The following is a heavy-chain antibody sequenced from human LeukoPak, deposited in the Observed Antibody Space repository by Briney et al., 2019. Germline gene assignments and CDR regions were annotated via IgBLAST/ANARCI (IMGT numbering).Heavy chain of an antibody. J-gene: IGHJ5*02. CDR1: GFTFRSYS. D-gene: IGHD2-2*01. CDR2: ISSSSSYI. V-gene: IGHV3-21*01. CDR3: ARDLSYCSSTSCFNWFDP. Sequence: KPGGSLRLSCAASGFTFRSYSMNWVRQAPGKGLEWVSSISSSSSYIYYADSVKGRFTISRDNAKNSLYLQMNSLRAEDTAVYYCARDLSYCSSTSCFNWFDPWGQGTLVTVSS.